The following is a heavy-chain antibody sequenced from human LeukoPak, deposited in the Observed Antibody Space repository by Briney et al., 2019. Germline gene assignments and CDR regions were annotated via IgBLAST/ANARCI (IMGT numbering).Heavy chain of an antibody. V-gene: IGHV3-74*01. CDR2: INSDGSST. Sequence: RGSLRLSCAASGFTFSSYWMHWVRRAPGKGLVWVSRINSDGSSTSYADSVKGRFTISRDNAKNTLYLQMNSLRAEDTAVYYCARGAPYSSSWAYWFDPWGQGTLVTVSS. CDR3: ARGAPYSSSWAYWFDP. CDR1: GFTFSSYW. D-gene: IGHD6-13*01. J-gene: IGHJ5*02.